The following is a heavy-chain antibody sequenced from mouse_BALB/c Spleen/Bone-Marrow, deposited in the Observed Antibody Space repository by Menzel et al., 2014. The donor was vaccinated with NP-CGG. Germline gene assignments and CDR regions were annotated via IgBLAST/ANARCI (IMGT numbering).Heavy chain of an antibody. CDR2: INPYNGDT. Sequence: EVQVVESGPELVKPGASVKISCKASGYSFTGYFMNWVMQSHGKSLEWIGRINPYNGDTFYNQKFKGKATLTVDKSSSTAHMELRSLASEDSAVYYCAREGYYYGSSYGNAMDYWGQGTSVTVSS. CDR3: AREGYYYGSSYGNAMDY. V-gene: IGHV1-20*02. J-gene: IGHJ4*01. CDR1: GYSFTGYF. D-gene: IGHD1-1*01.